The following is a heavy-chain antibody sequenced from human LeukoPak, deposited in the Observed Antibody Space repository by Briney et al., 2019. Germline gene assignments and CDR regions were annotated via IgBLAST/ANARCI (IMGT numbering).Heavy chain of an antibody. Sequence: PGRSLRLSCAASGFTFSNYGMHYVRQAPGKELEWIAVISEDGRNKNFADSVKGRFTISRDNSHNTLSLQMNSLKPEDTGVYYCAKDRETTASGTFDYWGQGTLVTVSS. CDR1: GFTFSNYG. J-gene: IGHJ4*02. CDR3: AKDRETTASGTFDY. D-gene: IGHD6-13*01. CDR2: ISEDGRNK. V-gene: IGHV3-30*18.